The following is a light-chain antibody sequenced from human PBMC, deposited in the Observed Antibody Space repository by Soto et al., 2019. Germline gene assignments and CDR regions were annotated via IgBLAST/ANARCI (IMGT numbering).Light chain of an antibody. J-gene: IGKJ4*01. Sequence: EIVLTQSPATLSLSPGERASLSCRASQSVSTYLAWYQQKPGQAPRLLIYDASNRATGVPVRFSGSGSGTDFTLTISSLEPEDFAVYYCQQYGNSPLTFGGGTKVDI. CDR3: QQYGNSPLT. V-gene: IGKV3-11*01. CDR1: QSVSTY. CDR2: DAS.